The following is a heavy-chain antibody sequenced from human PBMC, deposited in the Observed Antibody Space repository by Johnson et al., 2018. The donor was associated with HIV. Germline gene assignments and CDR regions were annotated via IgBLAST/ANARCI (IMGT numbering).Heavy chain of an antibody. CDR2: ISWDGGSS. D-gene: IGHD3-10*01. J-gene: IGHJ3*01. Sequence: VQLVESGGGVVQPGRSLRLSCVVSGFTFENYAMHWVRQGPGKGLEWFSLISWDGGSSYYADSVQGRFTISRDHNKNSRYLQMNSLRPEDTAPYYCAKVSDTYYYGSGDAFDVRGQGTVVTVSS. CDR1: GFTFENYA. V-gene: IGHV3-43D*03. CDR3: AKVSDTYYYGSGDAFDV.